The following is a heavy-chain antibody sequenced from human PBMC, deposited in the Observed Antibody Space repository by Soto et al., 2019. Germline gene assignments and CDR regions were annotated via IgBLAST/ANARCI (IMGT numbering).Heavy chain of an antibody. Sequence: QLQLQESGSGLVKPSQTLSLTCAVSGGSISSGGYSWSWIRQPPGKGLEWIGYIYHSGYTYCNPSLTSRVTISVDRSKNQFSLKRSSVTAADTAVYYCARAHYGDYGYGMDVWGQGTTVTVSS. CDR2: IYHSGYT. CDR1: GGSISSGGYS. CDR3: ARAHYGDYGYGMDV. V-gene: IGHV4-30-2*01. J-gene: IGHJ6*02. D-gene: IGHD4-17*01.